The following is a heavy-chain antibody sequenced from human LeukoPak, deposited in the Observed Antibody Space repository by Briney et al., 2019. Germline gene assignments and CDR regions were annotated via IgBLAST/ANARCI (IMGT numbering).Heavy chain of an antibody. CDR3: VKGGGYCSSSSCPPPYYFDY. J-gene: IGHJ4*02. Sequence: GGSLRLSCSASGFTFSSYAIHWVRQAPGKGLEYFSAIRSNGDGTYYADSVKGRFTVSRDNSKNTVYLQMSSLRAEDTAVYYCVKGGGYCSSSSCPPPYYFDYWGQGTLFTVSS. V-gene: IGHV3-64D*06. CDR2: IRSNGDGT. CDR1: GFTFSSYA. D-gene: IGHD2-2*01.